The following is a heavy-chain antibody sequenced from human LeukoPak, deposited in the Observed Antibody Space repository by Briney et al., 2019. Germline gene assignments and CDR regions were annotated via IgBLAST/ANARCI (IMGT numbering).Heavy chain of an antibody. V-gene: IGHV3-9*01. CDR2: ISWHSGSI. CDR3: AKDSGNCSSTSCYNDGMDV. D-gene: IGHD2-2*02. CDR1: GFTFDDYA. J-gene: IGHJ6*02. Sequence: GGSLRLSCAASGFTFDDYAMHWVRQAPGKGLEWVSGISWHSGSIGYADSVKGRFTISRDNAKNSLYLQMNSLRAEDTALYYCAKDSGNCSSTSCYNDGMDVWGQGTTVTVSS.